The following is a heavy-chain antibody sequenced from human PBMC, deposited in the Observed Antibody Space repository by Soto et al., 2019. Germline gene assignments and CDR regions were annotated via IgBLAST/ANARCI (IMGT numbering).Heavy chain of an antibody. CDR3: ARLILDGYYYDSRRGLSSIDP. CDR2: INHSGST. D-gene: IGHD3-22*01. J-gene: IGHJ5*02. Sequence: NPSETLSLTCAVSGGSISSDDYSWSWIRQPPGKGLEWIGCINHSGSTYYNPSLKSRVSMSVEGSKNQFSLNLSSVTAADTAMYYCARLILDGYYYDSRRGLSSIDPWGQGTLVTVSS. CDR1: GGSISSDDYS. V-gene: IGHV4-30-2*01.